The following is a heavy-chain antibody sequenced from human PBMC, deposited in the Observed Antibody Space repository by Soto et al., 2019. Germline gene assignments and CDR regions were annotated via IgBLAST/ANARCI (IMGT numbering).Heavy chain of an antibody. V-gene: IGHV3-48*02. J-gene: IGHJ4*02. CDR2: INGRDGAI. Sequence: GGSLRLSCAASGFSFSVYSMNWVRQAPGKGLEWVSYINGRDGAINYVDSVKGRFTISIDNAKNSLYLQMNSLRDEDTAVYFCARDHLWAFDYWGQGVLVTSPQ. CDR1: GFSFSVYS. D-gene: IGHD3-3*02. CDR3: ARDHLWAFDY.